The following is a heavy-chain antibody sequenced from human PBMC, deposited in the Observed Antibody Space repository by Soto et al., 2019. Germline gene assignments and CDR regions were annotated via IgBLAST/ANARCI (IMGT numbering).Heavy chain of an antibody. CDR3: AKDSKSVSVSAARVYGMDV. Sequence: GSLRLSCAGSGLMFSSFAMTWVRQAPGRGLEWVSTTRSNGEHTYYADSVKARFTVSSDNSKNTLFLEMSSLRAEDAAIDYCAKDSKSVSVSAARVYGMDVWGQGTTVTVSS. V-gene: IGHV3-23*01. CDR2: TRSNGEHT. CDR1: GLMFSSFA. D-gene: IGHD2-2*01. J-gene: IGHJ6*02.